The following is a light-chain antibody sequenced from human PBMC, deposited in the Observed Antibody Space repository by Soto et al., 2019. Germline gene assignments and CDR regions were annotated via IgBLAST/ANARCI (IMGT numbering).Light chain of an antibody. V-gene: IGKV3-11*01. CDR1: QSVSSY. CDR2: DAS. J-gene: IGKJ1*01. CDR3: QQRSNWPPWT. Sequence: EIVLTQSPATLSLSPGERATLSCRASQSVSSYLAWYQQKPGQAPRLLIYDASNRATGIPARFSGSGAGTDFTHTISSLEHEDFAVYYCQQRSNWPPWTFGQGTKVEIK.